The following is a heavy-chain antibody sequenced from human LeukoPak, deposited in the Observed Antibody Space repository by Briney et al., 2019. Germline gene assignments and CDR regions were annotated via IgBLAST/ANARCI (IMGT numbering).Heavy chain of an antibody. Sequence: PSETLSLTCAVSGGSISTSNWWSWVRQPPGKGLEWIGEIYHSGSTNYNPSLKSRATISVDKSKNQFSLKLSSVTAADTAVYYCAREQHRRDSSGYMALDAFDIWGQGTMVTVSS. J-gene: IGHJ3*02. CDR1: GGSISTSNW. CDR2: IYHSGST. D-gene: IGHD3-22*01. CDR3: AREQHRRDSSGYMALDAFDI. V-gene: IGHV4-4*02.